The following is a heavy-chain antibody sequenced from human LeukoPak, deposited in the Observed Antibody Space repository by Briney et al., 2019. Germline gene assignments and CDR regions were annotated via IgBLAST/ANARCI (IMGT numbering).Heavy chain of an antibody. CDR1: GGSFSGYY. Sequence: SETLSLTCAVYGGSFSGYYWSLIRQPAGKGLEWIGEMNHSGSTNYNPSLKSRVTISVDTSKNQFSLKLSSVTAADTAVYYCARNTYYPLVRLSGYFDYWGQGTLVTVSS. CDR2: MNHSGST. D-gene: IGHD3-22*01. J-gene: IGHJ4*02. V-gene: IGHV4-34*01. CDR3: ARNTYYPLVRLSGYFDY.